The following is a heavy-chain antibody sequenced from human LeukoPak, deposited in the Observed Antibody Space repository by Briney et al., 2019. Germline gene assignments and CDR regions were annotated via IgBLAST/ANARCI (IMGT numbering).Heavy chain of an antibody. CDR3: ARSFRRPDYFDY. J-gene: IGHJ4*02. CDR1: GFTFSSYD. V-gene: IGHV3-13*03. CDR2: IGTAGDT. Sequence: GGSLRLSCAACGFTFSSYDMHWVRQATGKGLEWVSAIGTAGDTYYPGSVKGQFTISRDNAKNSVYLQMTSLRAEDTAVYYCARSFRRPDYFDYWGQGTLVTVSS.